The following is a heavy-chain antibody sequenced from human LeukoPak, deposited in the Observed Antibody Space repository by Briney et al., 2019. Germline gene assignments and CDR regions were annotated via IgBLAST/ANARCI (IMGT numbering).Heavy chain of an antibody. CDR3: AKYPYYYDSSGYYYFDH. CDR1: GFTFSIYA. D-gene: IGHD3-22*01. CDR2: ISGSGGTT. J-gene: IGHJ4*02. V-gene: IGHV3-23*01. Sequence: GGSLSLSCAASGFTFSIYAMSWVRQAPGKGLEWVSTISGSGGTTFYADSVKGRFTISRDNSKNTLYLQMNSLRAEDTAVYYCAKYPYYYDSSGYYYFDHWGQATLVTVSS.